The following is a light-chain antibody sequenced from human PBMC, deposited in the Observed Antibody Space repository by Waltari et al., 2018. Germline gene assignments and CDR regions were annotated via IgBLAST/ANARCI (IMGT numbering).Light chain of an antibody. Sequence: DIQMTQSPSSLSASVGDRVTITCRTSQSISNYLNWYQQKPGKAPKVLIYAASSLQSGVPSRFSGSGSGTDFTLTIGTLQPEDSATYYCQQSHSSPRTFGQGTKVEIK. V-gene: IGKV1-39*01. CDR1: QSISNY. J-gene: IGKJ1*01. CDR3: QQSHSSPRT. CDR2: AAS.